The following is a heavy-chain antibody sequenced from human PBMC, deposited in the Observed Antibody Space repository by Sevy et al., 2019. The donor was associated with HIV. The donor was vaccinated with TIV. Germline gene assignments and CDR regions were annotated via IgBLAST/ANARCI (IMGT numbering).Heavy chain of an antibody. CDR1: GGSISSFY. Sequence: SEILSLTCTVSGGSISSFYWTWIRQPPGKGLEWIGYIYYNGSTNYNPSLKSRVTISVDTSKNEFSLKLSTVTAADTAVYYCARGSSSWYPWGQGTLVPVSS. V-gene: IGHV4-59*12. D-gene: IGHD6-13*01. CDR3: ARGSSSWYP. J-gene: IGHJ5*02. CDR2: IYYNGST.